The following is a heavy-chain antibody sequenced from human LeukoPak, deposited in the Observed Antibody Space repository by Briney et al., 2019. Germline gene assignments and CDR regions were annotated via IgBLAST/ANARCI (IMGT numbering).Heavy chain of an antibody. CDR2: ISGSGGST. CDR3: AKVLYYYDSSDY. CDR1: GFTFSSYG. J-gene: IGHJ4*02. V-gene: IGHV3-23*01. D-gene: IGHD3-22*01. Sequence: GGSLRLSCAASGFTFSSYGMSWVRQAPGKGLEWVSAISGSGGSTYCADSVKGRFTISRDNSKNTLYLQMNSLRAEDTAVYYCAKVLYYYDSSDYWGQGTLVTVSS.